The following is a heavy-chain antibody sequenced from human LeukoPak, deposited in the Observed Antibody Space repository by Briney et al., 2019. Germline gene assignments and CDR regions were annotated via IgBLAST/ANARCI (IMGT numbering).Heavy chain of an antibody. CDR3: ARNELISSNYYYYGMDV. CDR2: INYSGNT. CDR1: GGSISSGGNY. Sequence: SETLSLTCTVSGGSISSGGNYWTWIRQNPGKGLEWIGYINYSGNTYYNPSLKSRVTISVDTSKNQFSLKLSSVTAADTAVYYCARNELISSNYYYYGMDVWGQGTTVTVSS. J-gene: IGHJ6*02. V-gene: IGHV4-31*03.